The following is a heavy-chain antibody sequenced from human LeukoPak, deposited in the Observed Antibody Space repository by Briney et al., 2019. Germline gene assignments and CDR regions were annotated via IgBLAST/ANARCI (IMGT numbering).Heavy chain of an antibody. D-gene: IGHD3-10*01. Sequence: GGSLRLSCAPSGFTFSRHGMHWVRQAPGKGLEWVAIISNDGSRKYYAHSVEGRFTISRDNSKNTLYLQMNSLRAEDTAVYYCARGLKVLWFGESYGMDVWGQGTTVTVSS. V-gene: IGHV3-30*03. CDR3: ARGLKVLWFGESYGMDV. CDR1: GFTFSRHG. J-gene: IGHJ6*02. CDR2: ISNDGSRK.